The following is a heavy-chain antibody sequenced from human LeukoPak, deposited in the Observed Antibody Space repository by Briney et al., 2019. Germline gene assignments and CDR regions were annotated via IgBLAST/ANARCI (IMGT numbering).Heavy chain of an antibody. Sequence: NPGGSLRLSCVGSGFSFSGNSMNWIRQAPGKWLEWVSGISRTSTYIYYADSVQGRFTISRDNAKNSLYLQMDSLRAEDTAVYYCARDFVNSGYYFDYWGQGTQVTVSS. J-gene: IGHJ4*02. CDR2: ISRTSTYI. CDR3: ARDFVNSGYYFDY. V-gene: IGHV3-21*01. CDR1: GFSFSGNS. D-gene: IGHD3-22*01.